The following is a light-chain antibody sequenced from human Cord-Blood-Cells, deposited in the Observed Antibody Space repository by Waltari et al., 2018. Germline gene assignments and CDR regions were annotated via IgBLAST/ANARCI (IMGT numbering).Light chain of an antibody. CDR3: QQYYSTTYT. V-gene: IGKV4-1*01. CDR1: QSVLYSSNNKNY. CDR2: WAS. J-gene: IGKJ2*01. Sequence: DIVMTQSPDSLAVSLGERATINCKSSQSVLYSSNNKNYFAWYQQKPGQPPKLLIYWASTLESGVTYRFSGSWSGTDFTLTISSLQAEDVAVYYCQQYYSTTYTFGQGTKLEIK.